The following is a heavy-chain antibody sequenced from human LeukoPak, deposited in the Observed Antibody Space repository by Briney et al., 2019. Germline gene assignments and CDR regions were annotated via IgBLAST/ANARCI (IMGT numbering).Heavy chain of an antibody. J-gene: IGHJ3*02. CDR1: GFTFNSFG. V-gene: IGHV3-30*18. CDR3: AKNYDSSGWAAFDI. CDR2: ISYDGSNK. D-gene: IGHD3-22*01. Sequence: GRSLRLSCAASGFTFNSFGMHWVRQAPGKGLEWVAVISYDGSNKYFADSVKGRFTISRDNSKNTLYLQMNSLRAEDTAVYYCAKNYDSSGWAAFDIWGQGTMVTVSS.